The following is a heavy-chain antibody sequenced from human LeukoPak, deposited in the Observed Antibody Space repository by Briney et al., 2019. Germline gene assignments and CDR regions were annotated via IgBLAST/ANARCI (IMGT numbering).Heavy chain of an antibody. CDR2: IYYSGST. Sequence: PSETLSLTCTVSGGSISSSSYYWGWIRQPPGKGLEWIGSIYYSGSTYYNPSLKSRVTISVDTSKNQFSLKLSSVTAADTAVYYCARDARYSSGWYYDYWGQGTLVTVSS. V-gene: IGHV4-39*07. CDR1: GGSISSSSYY. D-gene: IGHD6-19*01. J-gene: IGHJ4*02. CDR3: ARDARYSSGWYYDY.